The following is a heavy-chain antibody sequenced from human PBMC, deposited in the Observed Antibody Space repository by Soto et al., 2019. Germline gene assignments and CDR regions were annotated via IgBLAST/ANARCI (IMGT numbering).Heavy chain of an antibody. CDR3: VRMRSYYYRMDV. CDR1: VFSLSTCGMS. V-gene: IGHV2-70*01. CDR2: IDWDDDK. J-gene: IGHJ6*02. Sequence: SGHTLVNPTQTLTLTFSFSVFSLSTCGMSLSWIRQPPGTALEWLALIDWDDDKYYSTSLKTRLTISKDTSKTPVVLTMTTIAPVYTATYYCVRMRSYYYRMDVWGQGTKVTV.